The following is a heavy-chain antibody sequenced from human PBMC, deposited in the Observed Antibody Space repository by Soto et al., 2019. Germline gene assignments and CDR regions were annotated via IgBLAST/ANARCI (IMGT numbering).Heavy chain of an antibody. V-gene: IGHV1-69*06. CDR1: GGTFSTYT. CDR2: IIVVFGTT. D-gene: IGHD4-17*01. CDR3: AAREGHTVVPPYDY. Sequence: GASVKVSCKASGGTFSTYTINWVRQAPGQGLEWIGGIIVVFGTTSYAQKFQGRVSITADKSTSTAYMELSSLTFEDTAVYYCAAREGHTVVPPYDYWGHGTLVTVSS. J-gene: IGHJ4*01.